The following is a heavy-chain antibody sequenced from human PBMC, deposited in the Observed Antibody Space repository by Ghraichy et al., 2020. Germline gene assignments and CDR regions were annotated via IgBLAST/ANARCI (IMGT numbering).Heavy chain of an antibody. Sequence: GASLRLSCAASGFIFSSYGMHWVRQAPGKGLEWVAFIRYDESNKHYADSVKGRFTISRDNSKNTLYLQMNSLRPEDTAVYYCAKQRKDCSSGNCYSDCFDSWGQGTLVTVSS. CDR3: AKQRKDCSSGNCYSDCFDS. V-gene: IGHV3-30*02. D-gene: IGHD2-15*01. CDR2: IRYDESNK. J-gene: IGHJ5*01. CDR1: GFIFSSYG.